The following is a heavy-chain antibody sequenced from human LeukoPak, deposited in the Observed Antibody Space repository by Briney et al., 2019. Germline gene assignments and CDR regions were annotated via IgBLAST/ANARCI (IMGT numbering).Heavy chain of an antibody. V-gene: IGHV3-23*01. D-gene: IGHD6-19*01. J-gene: IGHJ4*02. CDR2: ISGSGGST. CDR3: AEDPKGAVAGFDY. CDR1: GFTFSSYA. Sequence: GGSLRLSCAASGFTFSSYAMSWVRQAPGKGLEWVSAISGSGGSTYYADSVKGRFTISRDNSKNTLYLQMNSLRAEDTAVYYCAEDPKGAVAGFDYWGQGTLVTVSS.